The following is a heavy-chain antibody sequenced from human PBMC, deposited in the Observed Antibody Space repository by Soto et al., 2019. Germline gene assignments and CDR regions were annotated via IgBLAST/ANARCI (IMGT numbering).Heavy chain of an antibody. V-gene: IGHV3-23*01. CDR2: ISGSGGST. Sequence: PGGSLRLSCAASGFTFSSYSMSCVRQAPGKGLEGVSAISGSGGSTYYADSVKGRVTISRDNSKNALYLQMNSLRAEDTAVYYCAKDAYYDFWSGYLPPVPFEYWGQGT. J-gene: IGHJ4*02. D-gene: IGHD3-3*01. CDR1: GFTFSSYS. CDR3: AKDAYYDFWSGYLPPVPFEY.